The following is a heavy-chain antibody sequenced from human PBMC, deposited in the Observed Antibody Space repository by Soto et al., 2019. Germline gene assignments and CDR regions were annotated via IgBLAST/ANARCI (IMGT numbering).Heavy chain of an antibody. J-gene: IGHJ5*02. CDR1: GGSISSSTYY. D-gene: IGHD3-10*01. CDR2: IYYGGSIYYGGTS. Sequence: QLQLQESGPGLVKPSETLSLTCTVSGGSISSSTYYWAWIRQPPGKGLEWIGTIYYGGSIYYGGTSYYDPSLKSRVTISVDTSKNHVSLKLTSVTAADAAVYYCARETTGTPRREGWFDPWGQGTLVTVSS. CDR3: ARETTGTPRREGWFDP. V-gene: IGHV4-39*02.